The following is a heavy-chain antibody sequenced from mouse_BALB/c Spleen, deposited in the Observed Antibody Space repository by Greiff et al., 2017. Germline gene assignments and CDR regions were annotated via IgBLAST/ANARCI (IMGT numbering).Heavy chain of an antibody. J-gene: IGHJ3*01. V-gene: IGHV2-6-7*01. CDR3: AREKGIDSSDYGAWFAY. CDR1: GFSLTGYG. CDR2: IWGDGST. D-gene: IGHD3-2*01. Sequence: VQLKESGPGLVAPSQSLSITCTVSGFSLTGYGVNWVRQPPGKGLEWLGMIWGDGSTDYNSALKSRLSISKDNSKSQVFLKMNSLQTDDTARYYCAREKGIDSSDYGAWFAYWGQGTLVTVSA.